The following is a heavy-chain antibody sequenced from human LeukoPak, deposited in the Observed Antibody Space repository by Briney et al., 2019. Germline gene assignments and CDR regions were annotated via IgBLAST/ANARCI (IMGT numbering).Heavy chain of an antibody. V-gene: IGHV4-59*11. CDR3: ARTDTAMAASDWFDP. CDR2: IYYSGST. Sequence: SSETLSLTCTVSGGSISSHYWSWIRQPPGKALEWIGYIYYSGSTNYNPSLKSRVTISVDTSKNQFSLKLSSVTAADTAVYYCARTDTAMAASDWFDPWGQGTLVSVSS. J-gene: IGHJ5*02. CDR1: GGSISSHY. D-gene: IGHD5-18*01.